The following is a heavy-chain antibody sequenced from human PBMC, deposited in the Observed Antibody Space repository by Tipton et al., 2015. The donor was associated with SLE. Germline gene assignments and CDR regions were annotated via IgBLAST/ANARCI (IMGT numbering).Heavy chain of an antibody. V-gene: IGHV3-23*01. D-gene: IGHD1-26*01. CDR3: ARDVFRSFDAFDI. J-gene: IGHJ3*02. CDR2: ISGSGGST. CDR1: GFTFSSYA. Sequence: SLRLSCAASGFTFSSYAMSWVRQAPGKGLEWVSAISGSGGSTYYADSVKGRFTISRDNSKNTLYLQMNSLRAEDTALYYCARDVFRSFDAFDIWGQGTMVTVSS.